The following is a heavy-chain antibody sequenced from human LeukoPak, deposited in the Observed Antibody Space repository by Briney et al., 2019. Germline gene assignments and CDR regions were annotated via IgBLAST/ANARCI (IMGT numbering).Heavy chain of an antibody. CDR3: AREGITISDY. CDR2: ISSSSSYI. D-gene: IGHD3-3*01. Sequence: PGGSLRLSCAASGFTFSSYWLSWVRQAPGKGLEWVSSISSSSSYIYYADSVKGRFTISRDNAKNSLYLQMNSLRAEDTAVYYCAREGITISDYWGQGTLVTVSS. V-gene: IGHV3-21*01. J-gene: IGHJ4*02. CDR1: GFTFSSYW.